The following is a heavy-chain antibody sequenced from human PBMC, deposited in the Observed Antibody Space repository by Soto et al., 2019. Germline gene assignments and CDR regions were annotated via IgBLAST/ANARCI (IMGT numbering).Heavy chain of an antibody. D-gene: IGHD6-13*01. CDR3: ARVAAAGGIIGY. Sequence: QLQLHESGSGLVKPSQTLSLTCAVSGGSISTGGYSWSWIRQPPGQGLEWIGYTYHGGNTHYNPSLKSRVIISLDGSKNQFSLKLSSVTSADTAVYYCARVAAAGGIIGYWGQGTLVTVSS. CDR1: GGSISTGGYS. CDR2: TYHGGNT. J-gene: IGHJ4*02. V-gene: IGHV4-30-2*01.